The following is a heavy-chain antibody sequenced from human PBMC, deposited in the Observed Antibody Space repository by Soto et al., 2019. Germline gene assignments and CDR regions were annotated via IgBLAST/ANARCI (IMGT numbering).Heavy chain of an antibody. CDR1: GRTFSSYA. D-gene: IGHD2-2*01. J-gene: IGHJ5*02. V-gene: IGHV1-69*13. CDR3: AREAIVVPAAIVLGRTWFDP. CDR2: IIPIFGTA. Sequence: GSSVKVSFKASGRTFSSYAISWVRQAPRQGLEWMGGIIPIFGTANYAQKLQGTVTITGDDSTSTAYMELSSLKLENTAVYYCAREAIVVPAAIVLGRTWFDPWGQGTLVTFSS.